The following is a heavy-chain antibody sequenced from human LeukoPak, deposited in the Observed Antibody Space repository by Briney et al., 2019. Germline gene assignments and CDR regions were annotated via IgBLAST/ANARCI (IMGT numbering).Heavy chain of an antibody. CDR3: ARDPGVLRYFDWPAGLDY. J-gene: IGHJ4*02. D-gene: IGHD3-9*01. V-gene: IGHV3-11*05. Sequence: GGSLRLSCAASGFTFSDYYMSWIRQAPGKGLEWVSYIGSSSSYTNYADSVKGRFTISRDNAKNSLYLQMNSLRAEDTAVYYCARDPGVLRYFDWPAGLDYWGQGTLVTVSS. CDR2: IGSSSSYT. CDR1: GFTFSDYY.